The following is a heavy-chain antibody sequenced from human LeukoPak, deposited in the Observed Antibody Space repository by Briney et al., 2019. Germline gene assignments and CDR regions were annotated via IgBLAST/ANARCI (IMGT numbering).Heavy chain of an antibody. CDR1: GFTFSSYA. J-gene: IGHJ4*02. CDR2: INSDGSST. V-gene: IGHV3-74*01. D-gene: IGHD6-19*01. Sequence: GGSLRLSCAASGFTFSSYAMSWVRQAPGKGLVWVSRINSDGSSTSYADSVKGRFTISRDNAKNTLYLQMNSLRAEDTAVFYCVKGGYNSGWSAYWGQGTLVTVSS. CDR3: VKGGYNSGWSAY.